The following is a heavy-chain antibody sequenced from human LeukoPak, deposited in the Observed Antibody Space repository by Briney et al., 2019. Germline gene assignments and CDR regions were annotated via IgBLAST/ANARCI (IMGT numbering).Heavy chain of an antibody. Sequence: KFQGRVTITRDTSANTVYMELSRLRPDDTAVYYCARDITTGTTRFDPWGQGTLVTVSS. J-gene: IGHJ5*02. D-gene: IGHD1-1*01. CDR3: ARDITTGTTRFDP. V-gene: IGHV1-3*01.